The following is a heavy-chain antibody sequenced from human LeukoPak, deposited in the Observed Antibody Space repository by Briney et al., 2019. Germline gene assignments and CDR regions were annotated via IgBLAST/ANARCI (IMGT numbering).Heavy chain of an antibody. CDR2: ISSSSSYI. CDR3: ARVWWQQPEY. CDR1: GFTFSGYS. D-gene: IGHD2-15*01. J-gene: IGHJ4*02. V-gene: IGHV3-21*04. Sequence: PGGSLRLSCAASGFTFSGYSMNWVRQAPGKGLEWVSSISSSSSYIYYADSVKGRFTMSRDNAKNSLYLQMNSLRAEDTAVYYCARVWWQQPEYWGQGTPVTVSS.